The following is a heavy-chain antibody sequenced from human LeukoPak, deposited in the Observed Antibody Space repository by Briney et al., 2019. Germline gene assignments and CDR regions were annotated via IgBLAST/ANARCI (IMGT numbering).Heavy chain of an antibody. V-gene: IGHV3-30*02. J-gene: IGHJ6*02. CDR1: GFTFSSYG. CDR2: IRYDGSNK. CDR3: VKDRDSGWYIFYDYGMDV. D-gene: IGHD6-19*01. Sequence: GGSLRLSCAASGFTFSSYGMHWVRQAPGKGLEWVAFIRYDGSNKYYADSVKGRFTISRDNSKNTLYLQMNSLRAEDTAVYYCVKDRDSGWYIFYDYGMDVWGQGTTVTVSS.